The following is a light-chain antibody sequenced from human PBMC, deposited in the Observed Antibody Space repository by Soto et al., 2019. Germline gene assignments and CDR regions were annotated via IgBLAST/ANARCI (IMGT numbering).Light chain of an antibody. Sequence: DIQMTQSPSSLSASVGDRVTITCRASQSISSYLNWYQQKPGKAPKLLIYAASSLQSGVPSRFSGSGSGTDFTLTISSLQPEDFVTYYCQQSYSTPHFGGGTQVEIK. CDR2: AAS. V-gene: IGKV1-39*01. CDR1: QSISSY. CDR3: QQSYSTPH. J-gene: IGKJ4*01.